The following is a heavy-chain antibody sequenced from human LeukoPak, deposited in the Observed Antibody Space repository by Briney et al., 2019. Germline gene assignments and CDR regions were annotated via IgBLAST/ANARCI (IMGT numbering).Heavy chain of an antibody. Sequence: SETLSLTCTVSGGSISSGGYYWSWIRQHPGKGLEWIGYIYYSGSTYYNPSLKSRVTISVDTSKNQFSLKLSSVTAADTAVYYCARAIPLGYYCDSSGPQSSEYAFDIWGQGTMVTVSS. CDR1: GGSISSGGYY. D-gene: IGHD3-22*01. CDR3: ARAIPLGYYCDSSGPQSSEYAFDI. J-gene: IGHJ3*02. V-gene: IGHV4-31*03. CDR2: IYYSGST.